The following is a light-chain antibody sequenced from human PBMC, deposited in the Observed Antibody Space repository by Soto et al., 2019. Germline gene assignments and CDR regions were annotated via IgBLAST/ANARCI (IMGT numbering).Light chain of an antibody. V-gene: IGLV2-14*01. Sequence: QSALTQPASVSGSPGQSITISCTGTSSDVGGYNYVSWYQQHTGKAPKLMIYEVSNRPSGVSNRFYVSKSGNTASLTISGLQAEEEADYYCSSYTSSSAVVFGGATKLTVL. CDR1: SSDVGGYNY. J-gene: IGLJ2*01. CDR2: EVS. CDR3: SSYTSSSAVV.